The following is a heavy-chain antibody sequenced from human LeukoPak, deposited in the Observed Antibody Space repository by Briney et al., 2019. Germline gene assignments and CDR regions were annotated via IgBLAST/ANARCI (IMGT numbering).Heavy chain of an antibody. V-gene: IGHV3-74*01. CDR1: GFTFIKYW. J-gene: IGHJ4*02. CDR2: INTDGTVT. Sequence: GGSLRLSCAASGFTFIKYWMLWVRPAPGKGLESVSRINTDGTVTTYADSVKGRFTVSRDNADNTMFLQMNSVRDEDTAVYYCATKQWLAPPPDSWGQGTPVTVSS. D-gene: IGHD6-19*01. CDR3: ATKQWLAPPPDS.